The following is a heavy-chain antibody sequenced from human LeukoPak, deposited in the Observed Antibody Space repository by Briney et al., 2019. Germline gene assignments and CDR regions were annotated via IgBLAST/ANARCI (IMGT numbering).Heavy chain of an antibody. CDR1: GFTFSSYE. CDR2: ISSSGSTI. CDR3: ARAPQSRRL. Sequence: GGSLRLSCAASGFTFSSYEMNWVRQAPGKGLEWVSYISSSGSTIYCADSVKGRFTISRDNAKNSLYLQMNSLRAEDTAVYYCARAPQSRRLWGRGTLVTVSS. V-gene: IGHV3-48*03. D-gene: IGHD1-14*01. J-gene: IGHJ2*01.